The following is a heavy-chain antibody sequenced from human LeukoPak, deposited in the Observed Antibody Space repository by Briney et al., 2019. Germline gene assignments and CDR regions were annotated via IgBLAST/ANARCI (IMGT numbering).Heavy chain of an antibody. J-gene: IGHJ6*03. V-gene: IGHV3-23*01. D-gene: IGHD6-19*01. Sequence: GGSLRLSCAASGFTFSSYGMSWVRQAPGKGLEWVSAISGSGGGTYYADSVKGRFTISRDNAKNSLYLQMNSLRAEDTAVYYCARDQRGSGWYYYYYMDVWGKGTTVTISS. CDR2: ISGSGGGT. CDR3: ARDQRGSGWYYYYYMDV. CDR1: GFTFSSYG.